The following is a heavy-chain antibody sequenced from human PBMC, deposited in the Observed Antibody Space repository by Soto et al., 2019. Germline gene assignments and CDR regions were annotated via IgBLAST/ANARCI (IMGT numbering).Heavy chain of an antibody. CDR1: GFTFSSYA. Sequence: GGSLRLSCAASGFTFSSYAMSWVRQAPGKGLEWVSAISGSGGSTYYADSVKGRFTISRDNSKNTLYLQMNSLRAEDTAVYYCAKAPGYSYGFDYFDYWGQGTLVAVSS. D-gene: IGHD5-18*01. J-gene: IGHJ4*02. CDR3: AKAPGYSYGFDYFDY. CDR2: ISGSGGST. V-gene: IGHV3-23*01.